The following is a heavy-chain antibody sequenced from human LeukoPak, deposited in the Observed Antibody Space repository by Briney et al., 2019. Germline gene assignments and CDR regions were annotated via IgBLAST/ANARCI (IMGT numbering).Heavy chain of an antibody. J-gene: IGHJ6*02. Sequence: ASLRVSSTASGYTFTSYATGWVRPAPREGLEWMGWISAYDGNTNYAQKLQSRVTMTTDTSTSTDYMELRSLRSDDTAVYYCARGVAVAGTLYYYYGMDVWGQGTTVTVSS. V-gene: IGHV1-18*01. CDR3: ARGVAVAGTLYYYYGMDV. CDR1: GYTFTSYA. CDR2: ISAYDGNT. D-gene: IGHD6-19*01.